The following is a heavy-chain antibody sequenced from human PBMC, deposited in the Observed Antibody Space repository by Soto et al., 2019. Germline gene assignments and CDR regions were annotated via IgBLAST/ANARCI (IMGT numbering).Heavy chain of an antibody. CDR2: IYYSGSA. Sequence: SSETLSLTCTISGGSISGFYWGWIRQPPGKGLEWIGNIYYSGSANYDPSLRSRVTISLNTSKNQFSLNLNSVTAADTAIYYCARWTYCGGDCYWLDFWGQGTLFTVSS. D-gene: IGHD2-21*02. J-gene: IGHJ4*02. CDR1: GGSISGFY. CDR3: ARWTYCGGDCYWLDF. V-gene: IGHV4-59*01.